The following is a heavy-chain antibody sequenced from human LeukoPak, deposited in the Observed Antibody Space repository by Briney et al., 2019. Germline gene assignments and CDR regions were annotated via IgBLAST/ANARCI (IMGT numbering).Heavy chain of an antibody. CDR1: GGSISSGGYS. Sequence: SQTLSLTCAVSGGSISSGGYSWSWSRQPPGKGLEWIGYIYHSGSTYYNPSLKSRVTISVDRSKNQFSLKLSSVTAADTAVYYCARLSMVAATSWFDPWGQGTLVTVSS. J-gene: IGHJ5*02. CDR2: IYHSGST. D-gene: IGHD2-15*01. CDR3: ARLSMVAATSWFDP. V-gene: IGHV4-30-2*01.